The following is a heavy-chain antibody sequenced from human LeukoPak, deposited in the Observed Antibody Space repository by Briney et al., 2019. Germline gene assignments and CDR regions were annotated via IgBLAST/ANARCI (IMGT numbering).Heavy chain of an antibody. CDR1: GYTFTTHY. D-gene: IGHD3-9*01. CDR3: ARTVYDILSGLDY. CDR2: FNPSGGT. J-gene: IGHJ4*02. Sequence: AAVKVSCKASGYTFTTHYMHGGRQAPGQGLEGMGMFNPSGGTKDAQKIQGRVTMKRDTSTSTVSMELSSLISDDTAVYYCARTVYDILSGLDYRGQGTLVTVSS. V-gene: IGHV1-46*01.